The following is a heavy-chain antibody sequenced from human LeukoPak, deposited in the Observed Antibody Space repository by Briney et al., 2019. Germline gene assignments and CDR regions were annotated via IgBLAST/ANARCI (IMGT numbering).Heavy chain of an antibody. V-gene: IGHV1-69*06. CDR2: IIPIFGTA. CDR3: ASTLTDYGDHWDY. CDR1: GYTFTSYG. J-gene: IGHJ4*02. Sequence: SVKVSCKASGYTFTSYGISWVRQAPGQGLEWMGGIIPIFGTANYAQKLQGRVTITADKSTSTAYMELSSLRSEDTAVYYCASTLTDYGDHWDYWGQGTLVTVSS. D-gene: IGHD4-17*01.